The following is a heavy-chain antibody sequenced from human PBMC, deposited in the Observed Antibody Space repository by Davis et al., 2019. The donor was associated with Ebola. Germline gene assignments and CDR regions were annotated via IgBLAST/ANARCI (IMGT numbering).Heavy chain of an antibody. Sequence: ASVKVSCKVSGYTLTALSMHWVRQAPGKGLEWMGGIDPEDGETIYAQKFRGRLTITEDTSTDTAYMELSSLRSEDTAVYYCATDRGEILGFYYFEYWGQGTLVTVSS. D-gene: IGHD2/OR15-2a*01. CDR3: ATDRGEILGFYYFEY. V-gene: IGHV1-24*01. CDR1: GYTLTALS. J-gene: IGHJ4*02. CDR2: IDPEDGET.